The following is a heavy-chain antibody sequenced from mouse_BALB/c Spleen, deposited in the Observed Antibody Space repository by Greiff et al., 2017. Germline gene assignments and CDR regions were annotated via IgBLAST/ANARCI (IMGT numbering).Heavy chain of an antibody. CDR3: ARTGSEAMDY. Sequence: VQRVESGAELVRPGTSVKISCKASGYTFTNYWLGWVKQRPGHGLEWIGDIYPGGGYTNYNEKFKGKATLTADTSSSTAYMQLSSLTSEDSAVYFCARTGSEAMDYWGQGTSVTVSS. CDR1: GYTFTNYW. J-gene: IGHJ4*01. V-gene: IGHV1-63*02. D-gene: IGHD4-1*01. CDR2: IYPGGGYT.